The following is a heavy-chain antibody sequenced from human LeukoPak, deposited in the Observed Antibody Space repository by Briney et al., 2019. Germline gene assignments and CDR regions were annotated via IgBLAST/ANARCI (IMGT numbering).Heavy chain of an antibody. J-gene: IGHJ4*02. CDR1: GYTFTGYY. Sequence: ASVKVPCKASGYTFTGYYMHWVRQAPGQGLEWMGWLNPNSGGTNYAQKFQGRVTMTRDTSISTAYMELSRLTSDDTAVYYCARVGTTVTTFDYWGQGTLVTVSS. CDR3: ARVGTTVTTFDY. D-gene: IGHD4-17*01. CDR2: LNPNSGGT. V-gene: IGHV1-2*02.